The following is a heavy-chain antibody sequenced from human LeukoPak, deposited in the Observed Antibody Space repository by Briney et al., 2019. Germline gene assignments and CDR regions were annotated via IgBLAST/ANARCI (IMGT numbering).Heavy chain of an antibody. CDR3: ARPPPSCSSTSCYQQY. Sequence: GRSLRLSCAASGFTFSSYGMYWVRQAPGKGLEWVAIISYDGNNKYYADSVKGRFTISRDNSKNTLYLQMNSLRVEDTAVYYCARPPPSCSSTSCYQQYWGQGILVTVSS. J-gene: IGHJ4*02. D-gene: IGHD2-2*01. CDR2: ISYDGNNK. V-gene: IGHV3-30*03. CDR1: GFTFSSYG.